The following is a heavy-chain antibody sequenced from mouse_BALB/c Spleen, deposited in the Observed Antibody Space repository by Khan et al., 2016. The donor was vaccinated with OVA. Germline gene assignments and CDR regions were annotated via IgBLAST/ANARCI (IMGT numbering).Heavy chain of an antibody. CDR1: GYSFTDYT. D-gene: IGHD1-1*01. J-gene: IGHJ3*01. CDR2: INPYNGYT. CDR3: ARGNYYGSNSWFAY. Sequence: EVQLQQSGPELVKPGASMKISCKASGYSFTDYTMNWVKQSHGENLEWIGLINPYNGYTSYNQKFKGKATLSVDKSSSTAYMELLSLSSEDSAVYHCARGNYYGSNSWFAYWGQGTLVTVSA. V-gene: IGHV1S135*01.